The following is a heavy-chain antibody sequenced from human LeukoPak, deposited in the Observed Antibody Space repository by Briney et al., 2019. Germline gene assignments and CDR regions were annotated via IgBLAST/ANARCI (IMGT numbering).Heavy chain of an antibody. CDR1: GGSISTSDYN. CDR3: ARTGMVGVADY. Sequence: SETLSLTCTVSGGSISTSDYNWGCIRQPPGKGLEWIGSINYSGNTYYNPSLKSRVTISVDTSKNQFSLKLSSVTAADTAVYYCARTGMVGVADYWGQGTLVTVSS. CDR2: INYSGNT. D-gene: IGHD2-15*01. V-gene: IGHV4-39*01. J-gene: IGHJ4*02.